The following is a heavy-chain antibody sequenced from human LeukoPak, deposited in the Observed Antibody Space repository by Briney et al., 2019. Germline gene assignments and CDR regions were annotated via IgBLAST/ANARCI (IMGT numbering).Heavy chain of an antibody. J-gene: IGHJ4*02. CDR2: IYYSGST. Sequence: PSETLSLTCTVSGGSISSGGYYWSWIRQHPGKGLEWIGYIYYSGSTYYNPSLKSRVTISVDTSKNQFSLKLSSVTAADTAVYCCARWATDYAHYYFDYWGQGTLVTVSS. CDR1: GGSISSGGYY. V-gene: IGHV4-31*03. CDR3: ARWATDYAHYYFDY. D-gene: IGHD4-17*01.